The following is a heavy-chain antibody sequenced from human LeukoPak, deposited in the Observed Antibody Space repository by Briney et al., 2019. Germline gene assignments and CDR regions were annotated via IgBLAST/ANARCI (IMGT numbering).Heavy chain of an antibody. J-gene: IGHJ4*02. Sequence: KPGGSLRLSCAASGFTFSSYSMNWVRQAPGKGLEWVSSISSSSSYTYYADSVKGRFTISRDNSKNTLYLQMNSLRAEDTAVYYCARFRWSGYNMNYFDYWGQGTLVTVSS. D-gene: IGHD3-3*01. CDR3: ARFRWSGYNMNYFDY. V-gene: IGHV3-21*04. CDR2: ISSSSSYT. CDR1: GFTFSSYS.